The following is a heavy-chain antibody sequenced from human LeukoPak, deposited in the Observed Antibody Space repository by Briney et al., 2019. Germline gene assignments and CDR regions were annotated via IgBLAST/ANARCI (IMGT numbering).Heavy chain of an antibody. CDR3: AKHFCTGLDCSLFHS. V-gene: IGHV3-23*01. J-gene: IGHJ4*02. CDR2: IRSAVETT. D-gene: IGHD3/OR15-3a*01. CDR1: GFTMSHYG. Sequence: PGGSLRLSCAASGFTMSHYGVSWVRQAPGKGLEWISGIRSAVETTHYADSVKGRFIISRDNSKNALSLQLNSLRPEDTALYYCAKHFCTGLDCSLFHSWGQGTLVTVSS.